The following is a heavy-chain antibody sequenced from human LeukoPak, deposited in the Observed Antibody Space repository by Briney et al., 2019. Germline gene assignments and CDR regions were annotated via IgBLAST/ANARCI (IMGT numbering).Heavy chain of an antibody. CDR3: VRDRDGFYYFDY. V-gene: IGHV4-59*03. Sequence: SETLSLTCTVSGGSISYYWNWFRQPPGKGLEWIGYIYYRGNTNYNPSLKSRLTISVDTSKNQFSLKLSSVTAADTAVYYCVRDRDGFYYFDYWGQGTLVTVSS. D-gene: IGHD5-24*01. CDR2: IYYRGNT. J-gene: IGHJ4*02. CDR1: GGSISYY.